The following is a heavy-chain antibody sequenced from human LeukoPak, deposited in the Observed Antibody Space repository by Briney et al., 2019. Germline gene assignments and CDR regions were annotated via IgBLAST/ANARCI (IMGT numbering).Heavy chain of an antibody. D-gene: IGHD2-2*01. CDR3: ARGTPGSVVVPAALYYFDY. Sequence: PSETLSLTCAVYGGSFSGYYWSWIRQPPGKGLEWIGEINHSGSTNYNPSLKSRVTISVDTSKNQFSLKLSSVTAADTAVYHCARGTPGSVVVPAALYYFDYWGQGTLVTVSS. J-gene: IGHJ4*02. V-gene: IGHV4-34*01. CDR2: INHSGST. CDR1: GGSFSGYY.